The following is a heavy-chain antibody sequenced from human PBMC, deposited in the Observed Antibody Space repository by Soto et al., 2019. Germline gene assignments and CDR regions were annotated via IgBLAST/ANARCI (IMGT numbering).Heavy chain of an antibody. J-gene: IGHJ5*02. CDR2: IYYSGST. V-gene: IGHV4-59*08. Sequence: QVQLQESGPGLVKPSETLSLTCTVSGGSISSYYWSWIRQPPGKGLEWIGYIYYSGSTNYNPSLKGRVTISVATSKNQFSLKLSSVTAADTAVYYCARAKAPLYSSSWYWFDPWGQGPLVTVSS. CDR3: ARAKAPLYSSSWYWFDP. D-gene: IGHD6-13*01. CDR1: GGSISSYY.